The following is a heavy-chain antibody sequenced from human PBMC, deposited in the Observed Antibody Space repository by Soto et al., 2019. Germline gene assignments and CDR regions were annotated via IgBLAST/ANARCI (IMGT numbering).Heavy chain of an antibody. CDR1: GFTFSSYA. D-gene: IGHD6-19*01. V-gene: IGHV3-23*01. CDR2: IVGSGGNI. Sequence: EVQLLESGGGLVQPGGSLRLSCAASGFTFSSYAMSWVRQAPGKGLEWVSSIVGSGGNIHYADSVKGRFTISRDNSKKTLDLQMSRLRAADTAVYYCAKERGISGWYYYYGMDVWGQGTTVTVSS. J-gene: IGHJ6*02. CDR3: AKERGISGWYYYYGMDV.